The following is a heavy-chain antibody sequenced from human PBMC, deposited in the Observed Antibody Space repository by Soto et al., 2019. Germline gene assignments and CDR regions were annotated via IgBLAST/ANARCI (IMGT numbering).Heavy chain of an antibody. CDR3: ARGRYGRAGGHWLDP. D-gene: IGHD2-15*01. V-gene: IGHV4-4*02. J-gene: IGHJ5*02. Sequence: SDTLSLSCAVSGVCVSSCNGGSFSLQLRGKGLDGHGGSYHSGSTSYNPSLKSRATIAVDKSKNQVSLRLSLVTGEVAAVYYVARGRYGRAGGHWLDPWGQGTLVNVSS. CDR1: GVCVSSCNG. CDR2: SYHSGST.